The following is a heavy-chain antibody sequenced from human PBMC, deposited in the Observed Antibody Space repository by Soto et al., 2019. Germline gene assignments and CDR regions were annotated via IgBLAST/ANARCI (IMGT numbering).Heavy chain of an antibody. CDR1: GGTFSSYA. CDR3: ADGITGTRDYYGMDV. D-gene: IGHD1-20*01. CDR2: IIPIFGTA. J-gene: IGHJ6*02. V-gene: IGHV1-69*13. Sequence: ASVKVSCKASGGTFSSYAISWVRQAPGQGLEWMGGIIPIFGTANYAQKFQGRVTITADESTSTAYMELSSLRSEDTAVYYCADGITGTRDYYGMDVWGQGTTVTVSS.